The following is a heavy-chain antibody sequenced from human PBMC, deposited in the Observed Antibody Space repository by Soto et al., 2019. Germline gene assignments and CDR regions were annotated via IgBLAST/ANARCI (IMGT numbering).Heavy chain of an antibody. J-gene: IGHJ4*02. CDR2: ISAYNGNT. CDR1: GYTFTSYG. CDR3: AADRTYCGGDCYVD. Sequence: ASVKVSCKASGYTFTSYGISWVRQAPGQGLEWMGWISAYNGNTNYAQKLQGRVTMTTDTSTSTAYMELRSLRSDDTAVYYCAADRTYCGGDCYVDWGQGTQVTVSS. D-gene: IGHD2-21*02. V-gene: IGHV1-18*01.